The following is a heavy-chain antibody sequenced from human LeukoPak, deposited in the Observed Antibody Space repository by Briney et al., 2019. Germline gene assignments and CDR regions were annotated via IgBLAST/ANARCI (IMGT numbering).Heavy chain of an antibody. J-gene: IGHJ1*01. CDR2: ISGSGDVS. CDR1: GLTFSSYV. CDR3: ARGGAARLHFQN. Sequence: PGGSLRLSCGASGLTFSSYVMSWVRQAPGQGLEWVSAISGSGDVSSYADAVKGRFTISRDNSKNTLYLQMNSLRAEDTAVYYCARGGAARLHFQNWGQGTLVTVSS. D-gene: IGHD6-6*01. V-gene: IGHV3-23*01.